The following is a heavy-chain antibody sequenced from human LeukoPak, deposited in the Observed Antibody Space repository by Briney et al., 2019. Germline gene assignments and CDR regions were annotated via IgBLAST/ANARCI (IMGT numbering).Heavy chain of an antibody. CDR3: AKASGNYYDISGFYDY. Sequence: GVSLRLSCAASGFTFSNYGMHWVRQAPGKGLEWVSVASYEGGNKYYADSVKGRFTISRDNSKNTLYVQMNSLRPEDTAVYYCAKASGNYYDISGFYDYWGQGTLVTVSS. D-gene: IGHD3-22*01. V-gene: IGHV3-30*18. CDR2: ASYEGGNK. CDR1: GFTFSNYG. J-gene: IGHJ4*02.